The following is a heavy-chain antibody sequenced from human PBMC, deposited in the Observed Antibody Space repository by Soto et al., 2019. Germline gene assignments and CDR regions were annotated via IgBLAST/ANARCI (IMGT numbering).Heavy chain of an antibody. Sequence: EVQLVESGGGLIQPGGSLRLSCIASGFTVSGGSMSWVRQAPGKGLEWVSILYTGGWTDYADSVKGRFTISRDNSKNTLYLQMNSLRDEDTAVYHCAGESPDNGVNSGFDYWGQGTLVTVSS. V-gene: IGHV3-53*01. J-gene: IGHJ4*02. CDR2: LYTGGWT. D-gene: IGHD4-17*01. CDR3: AGESPDNGVNSGFDY. CDR1: GFTVSGGS.